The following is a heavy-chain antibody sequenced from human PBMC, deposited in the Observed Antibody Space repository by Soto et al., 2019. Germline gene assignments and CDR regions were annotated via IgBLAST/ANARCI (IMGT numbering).Heavy chain of an antibody. CDR2: IYYSGST. CDR3: AREARRDYVWGSYRALDY. D-gene: IGHD3-16*02. Sequence: QVQLQESGPGLVKPSQTLSLTCTVSGGSISSGDYYWSWIRQPPGKGLEWIGYIYYSGSTYYNPSRKSRATLSVDTSKNQFSLKLSSVTAADTAVYYCAREARRDYVWGSYRALDYWGQGTLVTVSS. CDR1: GGSISSGDYY. J-gene: IGHJ4*02. V-gene: IGHV4-30-4*01.